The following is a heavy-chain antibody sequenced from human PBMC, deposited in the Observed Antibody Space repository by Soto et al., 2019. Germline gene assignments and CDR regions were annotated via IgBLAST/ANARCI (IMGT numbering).Heavy chain of an antibody. CDR2: IYHSGST. D-gene: IGHD2-8*02. V-gene: IGHV4-39*07. Sequence: SETLSLTCPVSGGSISSSSFHRGRIRQPPGKGLEWIGSIYHSGSTNYNPSLKSRVTISVDTSKNQFSLKLTSVTAADTAVYYCARDKITGLFDYWGQGTLVTVSS. CDR3: ARDKITGLFDY. J-gene: IGHJ4*02. CDR1: GGSISSSSFH.